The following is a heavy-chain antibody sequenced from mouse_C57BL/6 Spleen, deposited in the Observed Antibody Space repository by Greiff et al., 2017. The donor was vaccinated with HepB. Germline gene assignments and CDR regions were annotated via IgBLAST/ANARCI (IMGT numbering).Heavy chain of an antibody. Sequence: VQLQQPGAELVMPGASVKLSCKASGYTFTSYWMHWVKQRPGQGLEWIGEIDPSDSYTNYNQKFKGKSTLTVDKSSSTAYMQLSSLTSEDSAVYYCARGGMGLLRAMDYWGQGTSVTVSS. CDR2: IDPSDSYT. CDR1: GYTFTSYW. V-gene: IGHV1-69*01. D-gene: IGHD2-3*01. CDR3: ARGGMGLLRAMDY. J-gene: IGHJ4*01.